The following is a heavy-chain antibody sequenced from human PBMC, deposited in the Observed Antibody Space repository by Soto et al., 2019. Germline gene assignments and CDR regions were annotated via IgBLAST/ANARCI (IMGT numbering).Heavy chain of an antibody. D-gene: IGHD3-22*01. CDR1: GYRFTSYW. Sequence: PGESLKIPCSTPGYRFTSYWIAWVRQMPGTGLEWMGISFPSDSDTRYSPSFQGQVTIPADRSTSTVFLQWASLKASDAAVYFCARKDKSGYFNWFDPWGQGTLVTVSS. CDR2: SFPSDSDT. V-gene: IGHV5-51*01. CDR3: ARKDKSGYFNWFDP. J-gene: IGHJ5*02.